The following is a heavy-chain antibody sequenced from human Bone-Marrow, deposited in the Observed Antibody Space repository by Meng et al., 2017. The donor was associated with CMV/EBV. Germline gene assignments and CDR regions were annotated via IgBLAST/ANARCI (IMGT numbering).Heavy chain of an antibody. J-gene: IGHJ4*02. CDR2: MNPNSGNT. V-gene: IGHV1-8*01. Sequence: ASVKVSCKASGYTFTSYDINWVRQATGQGLEWMGWMNPNSGNTGYAQKFQGRVTMTRNTSISTAYMELSSLRSEDTAVYYCARYYDIWTGPDYWGQGTLVNVAS. D-gene: IGHD3-9*01. CDR3: ARYYDIWTGPDY. CDR1: GYTFTSYD.